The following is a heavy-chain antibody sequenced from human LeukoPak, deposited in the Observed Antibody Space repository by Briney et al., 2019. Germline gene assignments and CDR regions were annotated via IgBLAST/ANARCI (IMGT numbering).Heavy chain of an antibody. J-gene: IGHJ6*02. Sequence: PSETLSLTCTVSGGSISSYYWSWIRQPPGKGLEWIGYIYYSGSTNYNPSLKSRVTISVDTSKNQFSLKLSSVTAADTAVYYCARSQEPGMGGMDVWGQGTTVTVSS. CDR1: GGSISSYY. D-gene: IGHD1-14*01. CDR3: ARSQEPGMGGMDV. CDR2: IYYSGST. V-gene: IGHV4-59*01.